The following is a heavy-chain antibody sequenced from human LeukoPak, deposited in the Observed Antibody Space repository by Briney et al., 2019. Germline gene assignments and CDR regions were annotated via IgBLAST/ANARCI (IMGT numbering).Heavy chain of an antibody. CDR1: GGSVSSGSYS. CDR2: IFYSGST. J-gene: IGHJ4*02. Sequence: SETLSLTCTLSGGSVSSGSYSWSWIRQPPGKGLEWIGYIFYSGSTNYNPSLKSRVTISVDTSKNQFSLKLSSVTAADTAVYYCARATSYFDYWGQGTLVTVSS. CDR3: ARATSYFDY. V-gene: IGHV4-61*01.